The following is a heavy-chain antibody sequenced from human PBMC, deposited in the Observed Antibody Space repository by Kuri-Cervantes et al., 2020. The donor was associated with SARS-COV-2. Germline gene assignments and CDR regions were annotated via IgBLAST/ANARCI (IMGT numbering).Heavy chain of an antibody. CDR3: VTMILNTFDY. Sequence: GGSLRLSCAASGFTFSSYGMHWVRQAPGKGLEWVAFIRYDGSNKYYADSVKGRFTISRDNSKNTLYLQMNSLRAEDTAVYYCVTMILNTFDYWGQGTLVTVSS. J-gene: IGHJ4*02. CDR2: IRYDGSNK. CDR1: GFTFSSYG. D-gene: IGHD3-22*01. V-gene: IGHV3-30*02.